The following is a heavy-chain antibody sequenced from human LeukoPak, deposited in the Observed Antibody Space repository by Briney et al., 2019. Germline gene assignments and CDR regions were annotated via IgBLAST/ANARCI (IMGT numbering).Heavy chain of an antibody. Sequence: PGGSLRLSXAASGFAFSTYEMNWVRQAPGRGLEWVSYITTSGSTTYYADSVKGRFTISRDNAKNSLYLQLNSLRAEDTAIYYCARGGSVSYYFDYWGQGSLVTVSS. CDR1: GFAFSTYE. CDR3: ARGGSVSYYFDY. CDR2: ITTSGSTT. J-gene: IGHJ4*02. V-gene: IGHV3-48*03. D-gene: IGHD1-26*01.